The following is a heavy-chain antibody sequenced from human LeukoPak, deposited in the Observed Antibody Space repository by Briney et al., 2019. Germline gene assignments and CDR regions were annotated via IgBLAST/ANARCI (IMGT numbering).Heavy chain of an antibody. V-gene: IGHV3-23*05. CDR3: AKGDTGVIRRYYLDS. CDR2: TDTSGVIT. CDR1: GFTFSNYG. J-gene: IGHJ4*02. D-gene: IGHD5-18*01. Sequence: PGGPLRLSCAASGFTFSNYGMNWVRQAPGKGLEWVSVTDTSGVITYYTDSVKGRFTISRDNSKNTLNLQMDSLRVEDTAVYYCAKGDTGVIRRYYLDSWGQGTLVTVSS.